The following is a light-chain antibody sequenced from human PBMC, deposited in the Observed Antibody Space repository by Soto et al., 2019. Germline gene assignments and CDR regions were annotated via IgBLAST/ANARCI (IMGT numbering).Light chain of an antibody. CDR1: GSNIGSNL. CDR2: KNN. V-gene: IGLV1-44*01. CDR3: AAWDDGLNGPV. Sequence: QSVLTQPPSASGTPGQRVTISCSGSGSNIGSNLVIWHQQLPGTAPKLLIYKNNQRPLGVPDRFSGSKSGTSASLAISRLQSEDEADYYCAAWDDGLNGPVFGRGTKLTVL. J-gene: IGLJ2*01.